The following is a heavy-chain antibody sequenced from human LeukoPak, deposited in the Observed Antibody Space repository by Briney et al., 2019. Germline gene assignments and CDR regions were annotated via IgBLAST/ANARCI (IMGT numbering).Heavy chain of an antibody. D-gene: IGHD3-10*01. CDR3: ARVTASMVRGVLPNFDY. J-gene: IGHJ4*02. V-gene: IGHV4-39*07. Sequence: SETLSLTCTVSGGSISSSSYYWGWIRQPPGKGLEWIGSIYYSGSTYYNPSLKSRVTISVDTSKNQFSLKLSSVTAADTAVYYCARVTASMVRGVLPNFDYWGQGTLVTVSS. CDR1: GGSISSSSYY. CDR2: IYYSGST.